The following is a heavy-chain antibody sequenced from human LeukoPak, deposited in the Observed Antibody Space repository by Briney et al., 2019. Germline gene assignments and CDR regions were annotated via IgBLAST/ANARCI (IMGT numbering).Heavy chain of an antibody. CDR3: ARAYCTNGVCYGIRFDY. Sequence: ASVKVSFKAPGYTFTVYYMHWVRQAPGQGLERMGWINPNSGGTNYAQKFQGRVTMTSHTSISTAYMELSRLRSDDTAVYYCARAYCTNGVCYGIRFDYWGQGTLVTVSS. CDR1: GYTFTVYY. V-gene: IGHV1-2*02. CDR2: INPNSGGT. J-gene: IGHJ4*02. D-gene: IGHD2-8*01.